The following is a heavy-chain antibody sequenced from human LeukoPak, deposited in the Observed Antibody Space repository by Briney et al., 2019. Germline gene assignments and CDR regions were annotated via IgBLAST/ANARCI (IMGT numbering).Heavy chain of an antibody. D-gene: IGHD2-2*01. CDR1: GDSISSNNW. J-gene: IGHJ4*02. V-gene: IGHV4-4*02. CDR2: IFHSGAT. Sequence: SETLSPTCAVSGDSISSNNWWNWIRQPPGKGLEWIGEIFHSGATNYNPSLKSRVTISVDKSKNQFSLELTSVTAADTAVYFCARDRRGSRGYALDYWGQGTLVTVSS. CDR3: ARDRRGSRGYALDY.